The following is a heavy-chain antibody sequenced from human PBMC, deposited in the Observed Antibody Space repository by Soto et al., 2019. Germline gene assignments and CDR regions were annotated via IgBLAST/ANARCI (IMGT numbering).Heavy chain of an antibody. CDR1: GFTFTSSA. Sequence: SVKVSCKASGFTFTSSAVQWVRQARGQRLEWIGWIVVGSGNTNYAQKFQERVTITRDMSTSTAYMELSSLRSEDTAVYYCAAYYYDSSGYDYFYPGSSDYWGQGTLVTVSS. J-gene: IGHJ4*02. CDR3: AAYYYDSSGYDYFYPGSSDY. V-gene: IGHV1-58*01. D-gene: IGHD3-22*01. CDR2: IVVGSGNT.